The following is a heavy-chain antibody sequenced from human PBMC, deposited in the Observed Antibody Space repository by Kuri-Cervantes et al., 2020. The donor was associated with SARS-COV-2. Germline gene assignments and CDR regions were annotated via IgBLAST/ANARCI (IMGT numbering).Heavy chain of an antibody. CDR2: IRYDGSNK. J-gene: IGHJ6*03. CDR1: GFTFSSYG. Sequence: GGSLRLSCAASGFTFSSYGMHWVRQAPGKGLEWVAFIRYDGSNKYYADSVKGRFTISRDNSKNTLYLQMNSLRAEDTAVYHCAKPIVVPARPHYYYYYMDVWGKGTTVTVSS. D-gene: IGHD2-2*01. CDR3: AKPIVVPARPHYYYYYMDV. V-gene: IGHV3-30*02.